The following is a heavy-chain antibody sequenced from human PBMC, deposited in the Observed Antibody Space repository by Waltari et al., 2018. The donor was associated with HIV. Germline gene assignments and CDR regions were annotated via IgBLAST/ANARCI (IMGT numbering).Heavy chain of an antibody. V-gene: IGHV1-46*01. D-gene: IGHD5-18*01. CDR1: GDTFSKYY. CDR2: IGPSGGTT. CDR3: ARGVPVDTTMGKYYYYAMDV. J-gene: IGHJ6*02. Sequence: QVQLVQSGAEVKKPGASVKVSCKASGDTFSKYYMTWVRQAPGQGLEWMGIIGPSGGTTNYAQKFQGRVTMTRDTSTSTVYMALSSLRSEDTAIYYCARGVPVDTTMGKYYYYAMDVWGQGTTVTVSS.